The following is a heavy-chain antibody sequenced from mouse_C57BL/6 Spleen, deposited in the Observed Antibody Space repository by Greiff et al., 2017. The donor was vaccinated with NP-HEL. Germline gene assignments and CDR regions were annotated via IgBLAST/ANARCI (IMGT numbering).Heavy chain of an antibody. CDR3: ARNDYYYAMDY. J-gene: IGHJ4*01. CDR2: IWSGGSP. V-gene: IGHV2-2*01. CDR1: GFSLTSYG. Sequence: VKLMESGPGLVQPSPSLSITCTVSGFSLTSYGVHWVRQSPGQGLEWLGVIWSGGSPDYNAAFISRLSISKDNSKSQVFFKMNRLQADDTAIYYCARNDYYYAMDYWGQGTSVTVSS. D-gene: IGHD2-13*01.